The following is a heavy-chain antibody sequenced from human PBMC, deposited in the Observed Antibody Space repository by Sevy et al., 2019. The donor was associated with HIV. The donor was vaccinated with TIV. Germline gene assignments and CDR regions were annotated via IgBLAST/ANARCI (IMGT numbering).Heavy chain of an antibody. CDR2: ISSSSSYI. V-gene: IGHV3-21*01. J-gene: IGHJ4*02. CDR1: GFTVSRYS. CDR3: ARDRTAAGNLGFDY. D-gene: IGHD6-13*01. Sequence: GGSLRLSCAASGFTVSRYSMNWVRQAPGKGLEWVSSISSSSSYIYYADSVKGRFTISRDNAKNSLYLQMNSLRAEDTAVYYCARDRTAAGNLGFDYWGQGTLVTVSS.